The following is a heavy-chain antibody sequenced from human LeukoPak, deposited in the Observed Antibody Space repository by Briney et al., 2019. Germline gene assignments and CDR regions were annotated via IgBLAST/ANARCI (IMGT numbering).Heavy chain of an antibody. CDR2: FVPEDGET. CDR1: GYTLTELS. D-gene: IGHD3-3*01. J-gene: IGHJ4*02. CDR3: ATRLHNHITILVRLHY. V-gene: IGHV1-24*01. Sequence: ASVKVSCKVSGYTLTELSMHWVQQAPGKGLEWMGGFVPEDGETIYAQNFQGRVTMTEDTSTDTAYMELSSLRSEDTAVYYCATRLHNHITILVRLHYWGQGTLVTVSS.